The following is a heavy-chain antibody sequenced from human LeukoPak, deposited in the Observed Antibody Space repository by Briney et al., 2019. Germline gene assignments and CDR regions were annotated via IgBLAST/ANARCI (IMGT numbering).Heavy chain of an antibody. CDR3: ARVLGPYSSTLRFDY. J-gene: IGHJ4*02. D-gene: IGHD6-19*01. CDR1: GGSISSGSYY. V-gene: IGHV4-61*02. Sequence: SETLSLTCTVSGGSISSGSYYWSWIRQPAGKGLEWIGRIYTSGSTNYNPSLKSRVTISVDTSKNQFSLKLSSVTAADTAVYYCARVLGPYSSTLRFDYWGQGTLVTVSS. CDR2: IYTSGST.